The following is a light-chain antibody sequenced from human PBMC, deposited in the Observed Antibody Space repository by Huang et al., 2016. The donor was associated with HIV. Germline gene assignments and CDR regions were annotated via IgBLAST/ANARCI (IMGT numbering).Light chain of an antibody. CDR3: MQGLQTPPT. J-gene: IGKJ2*01. Sequence: DIVMTQSPLSLPVAPGQPASISCNSSPSLLQPTGQNRLDWYLQKPGRAPQLLIYLGSNRVSGVPDRFTGSGSGSDFTLEISRVEADDVGIYYCMQGLQTPPTFGQGTKLEI. CDR1: PSLLQPTGQNR. V-gene: IGKV2-28*01. CDR2: LGS.